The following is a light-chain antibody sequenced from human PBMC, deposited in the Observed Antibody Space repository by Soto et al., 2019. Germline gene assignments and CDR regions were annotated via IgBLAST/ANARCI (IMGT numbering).Light chain of an antibody. CDR3: GSYAGSSTHV. J-gene: IGLJ1*01. CDR2: EVV. CDR1: KNDIGVYDF. Sequence: QSALPQPPSASGSPGQSVTISCTGTKNDIGVYDFVSWYQHHPGKAPRLIIYEVVQRPSGVPDRFSGSKSGNTASLTISILQAEAEADYYCGSYAGSSTHVFGTGTKVTVL. V-gene: IGLV2-8*01.